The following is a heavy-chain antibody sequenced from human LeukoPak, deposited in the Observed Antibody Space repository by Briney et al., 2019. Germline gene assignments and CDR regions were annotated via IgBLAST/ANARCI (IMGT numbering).Heavy chain of an antibody. V-gene: IGHV1-2*02. J-gene: IGHJ4*02. D-gene: IGHD3-10*01. Sequence: ASVKVSCKASGYTFTGDYMHWVRQAPGQGLEWMGWVNPNSGGTNYAHKFQGRVTMTRDTSISTAYMELSRLRSDDTAVYYCARDLVRGVPLGYWGQGTLVTVSS. CDR1: GYTFTGDY. CDR2: VNPNSGGT. CDR3: ARDLVRGVPLGY.